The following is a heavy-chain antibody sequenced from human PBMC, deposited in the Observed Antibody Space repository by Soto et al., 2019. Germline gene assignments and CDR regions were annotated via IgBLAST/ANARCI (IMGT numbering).Heavy chain of an antibody. V-gene: IGHV3-21*01. J-gene: IGHJ6*02. CDR2: ISSSSSYI. CDR3: AREGGYSYGSDYYYYYGMDV. Sequence: EVQLVESGGGLVKPGGSLRLSCAASGFTFSSYSMNWVRQAPGKGLEWVSSISSSSSYIYYADSVKGRFTISRDNAKKSLYLQMNSLRAEDTAVYYCAREGGYSYGSDYYYYYGMDVWGQGTTVTVSS. CDR1: GFTFSSYS. D-gene: IGHD5-18*01.